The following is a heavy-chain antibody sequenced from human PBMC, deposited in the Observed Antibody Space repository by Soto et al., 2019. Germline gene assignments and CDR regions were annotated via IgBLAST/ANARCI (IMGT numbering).Heavy chain of an antibody. CDR3: AGAYVYSSKWFDP. D-gene: IGHD5-18*01. Sequence: QVQLQDSGPGLVKPSGTLSLTCAVSGGSISSSNWWSWVRQPPEKGLEGIGEIYHSGSTNYNPYIKDRVTMSVDQAKPQFYLELHSVTAADTAGYYCAGAYVYSSKWFDPWGQGNLVTGSS. V-gene: IGHV4-4*02. J-gene: IGHJ5*02. CDR2: IYHSGST. CDR1: GGSISSSNW.